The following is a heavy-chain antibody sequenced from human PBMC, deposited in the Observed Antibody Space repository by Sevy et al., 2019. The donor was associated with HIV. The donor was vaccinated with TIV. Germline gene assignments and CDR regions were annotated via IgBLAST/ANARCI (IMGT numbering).Heavy chain of an antibody. CDR2: ISFDGSNK. Sequence: GGSLRLSCAASGFTFSGYAMHWVRQAPGKGLEWVAVISFDGSNKYYADSVKGRFTIPRDNSKNTLYRKMISLRVEGTAVYYWARGGGGVVAGSEYFDYWGQGTLVTVSS. CDR3: ARGGGGVVAGSEYFDY. V-gene: IGHV3-30-3*01. J-gene: IGHJ4*02. CDR1: GFTFSGYA. D-gene: IGHD6-19*01.